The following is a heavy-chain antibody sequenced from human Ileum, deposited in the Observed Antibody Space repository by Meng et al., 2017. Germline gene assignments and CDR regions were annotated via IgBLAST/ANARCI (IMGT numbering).Heavy chain of an antibody. J-gene: IGHJ4*02. D-gene: IGHD5-18*01. Sequence: QVQLQQSGPGLVKPSETLSLTCTVSGGSVSFGNSFWGWIRQPPGKGLEWIGTIYYSGTTYYNTSLKSRVTMSVDTSKNQFSLNMHSVTAADTAVYYCARHGPWEYRSGCLDSWGQGTLVTVSS. CDR2: IYYSGTT. CDR3: ARHGPWEYRSGCLDS. CDR1: GGSVSFGNSF. V-gene: IGHV4-39*01.